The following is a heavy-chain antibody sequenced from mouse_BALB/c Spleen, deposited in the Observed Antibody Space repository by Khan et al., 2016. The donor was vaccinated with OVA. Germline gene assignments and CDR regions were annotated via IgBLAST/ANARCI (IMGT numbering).Heavy chain of an antibody. CDR2: IDPFNGGT. Sequence: VQLQQSGPELMKPGASVKISCKASGYSFTDYYIHWVKQSHGQSLEWIGYIDPFNGGTNFNQKFKGTATLTVDESSSTAYMHLNSLTSEDSAVYYCTRLGTTGWFAYWGQGTLVTVSA. CDR3: TRLGTTGWFAY. D-gene: IGHD2-13*01. J-gene: IGHJ3*01. CDR1: GYSFTDYY. V-gene: IGHV1S135*01.